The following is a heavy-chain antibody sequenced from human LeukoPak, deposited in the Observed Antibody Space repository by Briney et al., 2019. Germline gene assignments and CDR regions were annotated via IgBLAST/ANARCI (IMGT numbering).Heavy chain of an antibody. J-gene: IGHJ4*02. D-gene: IGHD3-16*01. CDR2: INPSGGST. V-gene: IGHV1-46*01. CDR1: GYTFTSYY. CDR3: ARGAPTYDYVWRCPLPY. Sequence: ASVKVSCKASGYTFTSYYMHWVRQAPGQGLEWMGIINPSGGSTTYAQKFQGRVTMTRDTSTSTVYMELSSLRSEDTAVYYCARGAPTYDYVWRCPLPYWGQGTLVTVSS.